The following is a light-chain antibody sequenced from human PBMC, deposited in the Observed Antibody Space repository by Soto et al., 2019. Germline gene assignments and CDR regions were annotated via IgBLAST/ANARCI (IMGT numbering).Light chain of an antibody. CDR3: NSYTSSSTYV. V-gene: IGLV2-14*01. CDR2: DVS. CDR1: TSDVGRYNY. J-gene: IGLJ1*01. Sequence: QSVLTQPASVSGSPGQSITISCTGTTSDVGRYNYVSWYQQHPGKAPKLIIYDVSNRPSGVSNRFSGSKSGNTASLTISGLQAEDEVDYYCNSYTSSSTYVFGTGTTVTVL.